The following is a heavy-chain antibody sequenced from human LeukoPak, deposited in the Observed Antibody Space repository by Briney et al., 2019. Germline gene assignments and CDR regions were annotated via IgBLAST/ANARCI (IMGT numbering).Heavy chain of an antibody. J-gene: IGHJ3*02. V-gene: IGHV3-15*01. CDR2: IKSKTDGGTT. Sequence: GGSLRLSCAASGFTFSNAWMSWVRQAPGKGLEWVGRIKSKTDGGTTDYAAPVKGRFTISRDDSKNTLYLQMNSLKTEDTAVYYCTTDIYYYEGGDDAFDIWGQGTMVTVSS. CDR1: GFTFSNAW. CDR3: TTDIYYYEGGDDAFDI. D-gene: IGHD3-22*01.